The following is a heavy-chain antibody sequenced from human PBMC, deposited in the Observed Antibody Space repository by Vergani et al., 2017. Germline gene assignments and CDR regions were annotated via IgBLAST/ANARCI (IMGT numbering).Heavy chain of an antibody. Sequence: QVQLVQSGAEVKKPGSSVQLSCKASGGTFSSYALSWVRQAPGQGLEWMGRIIPILGIANYAQKFQGRVAITADKSTSTAYMELSSLRSEDTAVYYCARESIRAVTRPYYFDYWGQGTLVTVSS. CDR2: IIPILGIA. CDR3: ARESIRAVTRPYYFDY. J-gene: IGHJ4*02. V-gene: IGHV1-69*04. D-gene: IGHD4-17*01. CDR1: GGTFSSYA.